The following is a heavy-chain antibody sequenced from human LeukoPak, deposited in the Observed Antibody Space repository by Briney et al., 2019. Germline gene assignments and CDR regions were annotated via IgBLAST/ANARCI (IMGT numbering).Heavy chain of an antibody. J-gene: IGHJ6*03. D-gene: IGHD6-19*01. Sequence: SETLSLTCAVYGGSFSGYYWSWIRQPPGKGLEWIGEINHSGSTNYNPSLKSRVTISVDTSKNQFSLKLSSVTAADTAVYYCARVPIRPIAVGYYYMDVWGKGTTVTVSS. CDR3: ARVPIRPIAVGYYYMDV. V-gene: IGHV4-34*01. CDR2: INHSGST. CDR1: GGSFSGYY.